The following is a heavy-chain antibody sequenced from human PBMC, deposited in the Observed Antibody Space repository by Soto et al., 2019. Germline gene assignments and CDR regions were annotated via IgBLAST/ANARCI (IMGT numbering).Heavy chain of an antibody. CDR2: IGTAGDT. V-gene: IGHV3-13*01. CDR3: ARARLDYYYYYMDG. CDR1: GFTFSSYD. D-gene: IGHD6-19*01. J-gene: IGHJ6*03. Sequence: GGSLRLSCAASGFTFSSYDMHWVRQATGKGLEWVSAIGTAGDTYYTGSVKGRFTITRDNAKNSLYLQMNSLRAGDTAVYYCARARLDYYYYYMDGWGKGTTVTVSS.